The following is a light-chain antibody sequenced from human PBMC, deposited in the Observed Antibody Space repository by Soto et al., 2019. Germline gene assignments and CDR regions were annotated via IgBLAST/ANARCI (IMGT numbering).Light chain of an antibody. V-gene: IGKV1D-16*01. Sequence: DIQMTQSPSSLSASVGDRVTITCRASQGISRWLAWYQQKPEKAPKSLIYAASSLQSGVSSRFTGSGSGTHFPLTITSLQPEDCATYYCQQYKPYPIPFGQGKRVEIK. CDR1: QGISRW. J-gene: IGKJ5*01. CDR3: QQYKPYPIP. CDR2: AAS.